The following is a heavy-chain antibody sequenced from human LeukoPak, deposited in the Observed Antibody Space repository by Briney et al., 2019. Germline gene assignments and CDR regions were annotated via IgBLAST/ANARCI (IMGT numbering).Heavy chain of an antibody. CDR3: ARDQYDTWSRRGNFDS. D-gene: IGHD3-3*01. CDR2: IKLGGSEK. V-gene: IGHV3-7*03. J-gene: IGHJ4*02. Sequence: GGSLRLSCAASGFTFSNAWMNWVRQAPGKGLEWVANIKLGGSEKNYVDSVKGRFTISRDNTKNSLYLQMNSLRAEDTAVFYCARDQYDTWSRRGNFDSWGQGTLVIVSS. CDR1: GFTFSNAW.